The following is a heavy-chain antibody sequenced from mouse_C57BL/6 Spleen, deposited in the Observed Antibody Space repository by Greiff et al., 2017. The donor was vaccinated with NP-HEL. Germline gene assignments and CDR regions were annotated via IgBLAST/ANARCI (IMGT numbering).Heavy chain of an antibody. J-gene: IGHJ3*01. CDR1: GYTFTDYY. Sequence: EVQLQQSGPELVKPGASVKISCKASGYTFTDYYMNWVKQSHGKSLEWIGDINPNNGGTSYNQKFKGKATLTVDKSSSTAYMELRSLTSEDSAVYYCARWRWDDAYWGQGTLVTVSA. D-gene: IGHD4-1*01. CDR2: INPNNGGT. V-gene: IGHV1-26*01. CDR3: ARWRWDDAY.